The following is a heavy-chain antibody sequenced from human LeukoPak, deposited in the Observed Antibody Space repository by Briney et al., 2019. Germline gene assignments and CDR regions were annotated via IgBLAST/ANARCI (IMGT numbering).Heavy chain of an antibody. J-gene: IGHJ4*02. CDR1: GYTFTSYG. V-gene: IGHV1-18*01. CDR3: ARVPRRAEETGTAAY. CDR2: ISAYNGNT. D-gene: IGHD1-1*01. Sequence: ASVKVSCKASGYTFTSYGISWVRQAPGQGLEWMGWISAYNGNTNYAQKLQGRVTMTTGTSTSTAYMELRSLRSDDTAVYYCARVPRRAEETGTAAYWGQGTLVTVSS.